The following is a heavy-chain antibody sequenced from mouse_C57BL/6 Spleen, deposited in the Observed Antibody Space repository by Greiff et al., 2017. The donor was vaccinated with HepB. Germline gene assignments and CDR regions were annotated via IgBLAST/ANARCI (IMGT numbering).Heavy chain of an antibody. CDR2: IDPENGDT. CDR3: TRSKGDFDY. V-gene: IGHV14-4*01. D-gene: IGHD2-5*01. CDR1: GFNIKDDY. Sequence: VQLKESGAELVRPGASVKLSCTASGFNIKDDYMHWVKQRPEQGLEWIGWIDPENGDTEYASKFQGKATITADTSSNTAYLQLSSLTSEDTAVYYCTRSKGDFDYWGQGTTLTVSS. J-gene: IGHJ2*01.